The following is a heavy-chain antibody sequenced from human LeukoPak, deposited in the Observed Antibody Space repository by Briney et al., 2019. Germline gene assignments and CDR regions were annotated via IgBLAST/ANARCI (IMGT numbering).Heavy chain of an antibody. V-gene: IGHV3-48*01. D-gene: IGHD2-2*01. CDR3: AGEEYQLLPDYYYMDV. CDR2: ISSSSTI. CDR1: GFTFSSYS. Sequence: PGGSLRLSCAASGFTFSSYSMNWVRQAPGKGLEWVSYISSSSTIYYADSVKGRFTISRDNAKNSLYLQMNSLRAEDTAVYYCAGEEYQLLPDYYYMDVWGKGTTVTVSS. J-gene: IGHJ6*03.